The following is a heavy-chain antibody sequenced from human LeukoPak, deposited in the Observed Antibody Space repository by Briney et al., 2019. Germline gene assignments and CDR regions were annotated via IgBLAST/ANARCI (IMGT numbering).Heavy chain of an antibody. CDR2: IYTSGST. J-gene: IGHJ5*02. V-gene: IGHV4-61*02. CDR1: GGSISSGSYY. CDR3: ARGEVEAAAGKNWFDP. Sequence: SSQTLSLTCTVSGGSISSGSYYWSWIRQPAGKGLEWIGRIYTSGSTNYNPSLKRRVTISLDTSKNQFTLKLSSVTAADTAVYYCARGEVEAAAGKNWFDPWGQGTLVTVSS. D-gene: IGHD6-13*01.